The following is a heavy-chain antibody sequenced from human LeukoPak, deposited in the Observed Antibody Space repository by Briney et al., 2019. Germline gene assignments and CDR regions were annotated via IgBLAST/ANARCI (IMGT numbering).Heavy chain of an antibody. V-gene: IGHV4-30-4*01. Sequence: PSETLSLTCTVSGGSISSGGFYWGWIRQPPGKGLEYIGYMYYSGNTYYNPSLKSRVTISVDTSKNQSSLKLSSVTAADTAVYYCAGGIRGWSYLDYWGQGTLVTVSS. CDR1: GGSISSGGFY. D-gene: IGHD6-19*01. CDR3: AGGIRGWSYLDY. CDR2: MYYSGNT. J-gene: IGHJ4*02.